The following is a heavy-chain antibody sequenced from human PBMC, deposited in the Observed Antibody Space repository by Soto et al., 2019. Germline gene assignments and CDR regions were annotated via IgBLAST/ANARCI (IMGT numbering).Heavy chain of an antibody. CDR3: ALSSGWYRRPVDY. D-gene: IGHD6-19*01. CDR2: LSGSGRTS. V-gene: IGHV3-11*01. Sequence: WIRQNPGQGMEWVSGLSGSGRTSYYAASVKGRVTMTRHTSISTAYMELSSLRSEDTAVYYCALSSGWYRRPVDYWGQGTLVTVSS. J-gene: IGHJ4*02.